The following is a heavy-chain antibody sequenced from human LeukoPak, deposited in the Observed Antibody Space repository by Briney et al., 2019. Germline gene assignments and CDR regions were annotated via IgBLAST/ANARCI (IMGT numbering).Heavy chain of an antibody. J-gene: IGHJ4*02. Sequence: GGSLRLSCAASGFTSSSYGMHWVRQAPGKGLEWVAVISYDGSNKYYADSVKGRFTISRDNSKNTLYLQMNSLRAEDTAVYYCANDYGSGSFMDYWGQGTLVTVSS. CDR1: GFTSSSYG. D-gene: IGHD3-10*01. V-gene: IGHV3-30*18. CDR3: ANDYGSGSFMDY. CDR2: ISYDGSNK.